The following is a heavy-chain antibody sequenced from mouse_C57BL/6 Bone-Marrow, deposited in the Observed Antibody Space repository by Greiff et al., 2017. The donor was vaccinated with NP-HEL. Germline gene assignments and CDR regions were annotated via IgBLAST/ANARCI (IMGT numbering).Heavy chain of an antibody. CDR3: ARDGYDDPFYAMDY. D-gene: IGHD2-2*01. CDR2: IDPSDSYT. V-gene: IGHV1-69*01. CDR1: GYTFTSYW. Sequence: QVQLQQSGAELVMPGASVKLSCKASGYTFTSYWMHWVKQRPGQGLEWIGEIDPSDSYTNYNQKFKGKSTLTVDKSSSTAYMQLSSLTSEDSAVYDCARDGYDDPFYAMDYWGQGTSVTVSS. J-gene: IGHJ4*01.